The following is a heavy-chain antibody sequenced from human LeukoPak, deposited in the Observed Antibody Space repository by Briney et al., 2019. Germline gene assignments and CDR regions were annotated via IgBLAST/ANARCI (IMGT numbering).Heavy chain of an antibody. D-gene: IGHD5-12*01. Sequence: GGSLRLSCAAFGFRFTGYWMTWVRQAPGKGLEWVARLHPDGSERNYVGSVEGRFTVSGDNAKSSLYLQMNSLRVEDTAVYHCARGGYSFDYLGQGTLVTVSS. CDR3: ARGGYSFDY. J-gene: IGHJ4*02. CDR1: GFRFTGYW. V-gene: IGHV3-7*01. CDR2: LHPDGSER.